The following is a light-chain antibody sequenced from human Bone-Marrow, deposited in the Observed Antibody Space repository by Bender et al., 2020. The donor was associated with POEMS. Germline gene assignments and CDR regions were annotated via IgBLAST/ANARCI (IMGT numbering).Light chain of an antibody. CDR1: SSDVDAYDF. CDR2: DVT. J-gene: IGLJ1*01. Sequence: QSALTQPRSVSGSPGQSITISCTGTSSDVDAYDFVSWYQQHPGKAPKLIIYDVTERPSGVPGRFSGSKSGNTASLTISGLQAEDEADYFCCSYAGTYTYVFGTGTKVTVL. V-gene: IGLV2-11*01. CDR3: CSYAGTYTYV.